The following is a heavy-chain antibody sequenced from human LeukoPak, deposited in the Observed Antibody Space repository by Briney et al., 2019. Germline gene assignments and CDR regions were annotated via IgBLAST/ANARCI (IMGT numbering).Heavy chain of an antibody. CDR1: GFTFSSYW. V-gene: IGHV3-74*01. CDR3: ARGGDFWSGLWDH. D-gene: IGHD3-3*01. Sequence: GGSLRLSSAASGFTFSSYWMHWVRQAPGRGLVWVSRINSDESSTSYADSVKGRFTISRDNAKNTLYLQMNTLRAEDTAVYYCARGGDFWSGLWDHWGQGTLVTVSS. CDR2: INSDESST. J-gene: IGHJ4*02.